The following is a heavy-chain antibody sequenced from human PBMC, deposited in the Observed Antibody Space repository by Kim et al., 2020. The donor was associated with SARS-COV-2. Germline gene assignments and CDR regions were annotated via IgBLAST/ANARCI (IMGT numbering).Heavy chain of an antibody. D-gene: IGHD6-13*01. V-gene: IGHV3-30-3*01. Sequence: GGSLRLSCAASGFTFSSYAMHWVRQAPGKGLEWVAVISYDGSNKYYADSVKGRFTISRDNSKNTLYLQMNSLRAEDTAVYYCARDSAAGFDYWGQGTLVTVSS. CDR2: ISYDGSNK. J-gene: IGHJ4*02. CDR3: ARDSAAGFDY. CDR1: GFTFSSYA.